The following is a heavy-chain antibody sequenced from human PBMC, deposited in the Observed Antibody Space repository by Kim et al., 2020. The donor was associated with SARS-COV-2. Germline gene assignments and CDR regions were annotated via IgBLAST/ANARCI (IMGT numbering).Heavy chain of an antibody. CDR3: VTGRAGVPLDAFDI. Sequence: ANTVKDRFTISRDNYKNTLYLQMSSRRAEDTDVYYCVTGRAGVPLDAFDIWGQGTMVTVSS. J-gene: IGHJ3*02. D-gene: IGHD6-19*01. V-gene: IGHV3-64D*09.